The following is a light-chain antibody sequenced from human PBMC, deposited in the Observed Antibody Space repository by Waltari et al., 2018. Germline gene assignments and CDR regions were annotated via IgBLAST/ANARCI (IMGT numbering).Light chain of an antibody. CDR2: DAS. CDR1: QSVSRS. V-gene: IGKV3-20*01. Sequence: EIVLTQSPGTLSLSPGERAPLSCRPSQSVSRSLAWYQQKPGQAPRLLIFDASSRATGIPDRFSGSGSGTDFSLTISRLEPEDFAVYYCQKYVSLPATFGQGTKVEI. J-gene: IGKJ1*01. CDR3: QKYVSLPAT.